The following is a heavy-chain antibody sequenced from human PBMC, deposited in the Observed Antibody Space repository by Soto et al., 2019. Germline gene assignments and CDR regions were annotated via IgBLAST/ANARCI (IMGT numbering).Heavy chain of an antibody. J-gene: IGHJ4*02. CDR2: ISSSSSYI. CDR3: ARSIYVWGSYRYTGPGVR. Sequence: PGGSLRLSCAASGFTFSSYSMNWVRQAPGKGLEWVSSISSSSSYIYYADSVKGRFTISRDNAKNSLYLQMNSLRAEDTAVYYCARSIYVWGSYRYTGPGVRWGQGTLVTVSS. V-gene: IGHV3-21*01. D-gene: IGHD3-16*02. CDR1: GFTFSSYS.